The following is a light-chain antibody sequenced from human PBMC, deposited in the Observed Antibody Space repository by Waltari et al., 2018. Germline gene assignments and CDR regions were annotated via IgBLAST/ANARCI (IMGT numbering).Light chain of an antibody. Sequence: QSVLTQPPSVSGAPGQRVTISCTGSSSNIGAGFDVHWYQQLPRTAPKLLIYGNTNRPSGVPDRFSGSKSGTSASLAITGLQAGDEADYYCQSYDGSLSGSRVFGGGTKVTVL. V-gene: IGLV1-40*01. CDR1: SSNIGAGFD. J-gene: IGLJ3*02. CDR2: GNT. CDR3: QSYDGSLSGSRV.